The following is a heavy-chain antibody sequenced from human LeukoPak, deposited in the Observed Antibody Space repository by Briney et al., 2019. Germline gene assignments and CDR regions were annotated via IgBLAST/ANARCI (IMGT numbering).Heavy chain of an antibody. CDR3: ARPPFEYSSSSGWFDP. V-gene: IGHV3-21*01. J-gene: IGHJ5*02. D-gene: IGHD6-6*01. CDR2: ISSGGSYI. Sequence: GGSLRLSCAASGFTSSSFSMNWVRQAPGKGLEWVSSISSGGSYIYYADSVKGRFTISRDNAKNSLYLQMNSLRAEDTAVYYCARPPFEYSSSSGWFDPWGQGTLVTVSS. CDR1: GFTSSSFS.